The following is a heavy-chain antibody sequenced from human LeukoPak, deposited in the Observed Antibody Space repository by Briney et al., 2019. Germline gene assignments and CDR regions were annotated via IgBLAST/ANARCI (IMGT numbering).Heavy chain of an antibody. CDR1: GFTFSSYA. CDR2: ISGSGGST. CDR3: AKEGQFQLLYYFDY. D-gene: IGHD2-2*01. J-gene: IGHJ4*02. V-gene: IGHV3-23*01. Sequence: GGSLRLSCAASGFTFSSYAMNWVRQAPGKGREWVSAISGSGGSTYYADSVKGRFTISRDNSKNTLYLQMNSLRAEDTAVYYCAKEGQFQLLYYFDYWGQGALVTVSS.